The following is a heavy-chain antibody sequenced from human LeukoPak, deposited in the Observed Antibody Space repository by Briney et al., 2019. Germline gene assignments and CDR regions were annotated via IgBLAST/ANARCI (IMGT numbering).Heavy chain of an antibody. Sequence: GGSLRLSCTASGFAFDEHGMSWVHQVPGKGLEWVSGINWSGGSTGYADPLRGRFTISRDKAKNTLYLQMDSLRAEDTALYYCARAPITSPFYFDYWGQGTLVTSPQ. CDR1: GFAFDEHG. J-gene: IGHJ4*02. CDR3: ARAPITSPFYFDY. D-gene: IGHD2-2*01. CDR2: INWSGGST. V-gene: IGHV3-20*04.